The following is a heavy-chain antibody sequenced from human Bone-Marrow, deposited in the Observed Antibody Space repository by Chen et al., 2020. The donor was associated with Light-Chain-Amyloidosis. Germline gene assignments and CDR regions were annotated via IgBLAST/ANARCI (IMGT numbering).Heavy chain of an antibody. J-gene: IGHJ3*01. CDR1: GGSISSSGHY. D-gene: IGHD5-12*01. Sequence: QVQLQESGPGLVKTSQTLSLTCTVSGGSISSSGHYWSWIRQQPGKGLEWMGFIYYSGTTYYNPSLKNRITISLDTSKNQFSLKLGAVTAADTAVYYCARSYSAYDPRAAFDFWGQGTKVTVSS. V-gene: IGHV4-31*03. CDR3: ARSYSAYDPRAAFDF. CDR2: IYYSGTT.